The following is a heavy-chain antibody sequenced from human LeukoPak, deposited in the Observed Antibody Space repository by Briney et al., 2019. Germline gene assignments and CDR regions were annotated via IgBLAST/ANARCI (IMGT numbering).Heavy chain of an antibody. V-gene: IGHV4-34*01. J-gene: IGHJ4*02. D-gene: IGHD3-10*01. CDR3: AREGSYSGSGSPPLDY. CDR1: GDSFTGYY. CDR2: INHSGST. Sequence: ASETLSLTCAVYGDSFTGYYWSWIRQPPGKGLEWVGEINHSGSTNYNPSLKSRVTISVDPSKNQFSLKLTSVTAADTAVYYCAREGSYSGSGSPPLDYWGQGTLVTVSS.